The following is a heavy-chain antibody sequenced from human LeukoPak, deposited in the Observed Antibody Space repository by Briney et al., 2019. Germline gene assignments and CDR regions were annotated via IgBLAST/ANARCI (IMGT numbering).Heavy chain of an antibody. CDR1: GFTFSTYA. D-gene: IGHD7-27*01. J-gene: IGHJ5*02. V-gene: IGHV3-64D*06. Sequence: GGSLRLSCSASGFTFSTYAMYWVRQAPGKGLEYVSAIRSNVGSTYYADSVKGRFTISRDNSKNTLYLQMSSLRAEDTAVYYCTRTGWFDPWGQGTLVTVSS. CDR2: IRSNVGST. CDR3: TRTGWFDP.